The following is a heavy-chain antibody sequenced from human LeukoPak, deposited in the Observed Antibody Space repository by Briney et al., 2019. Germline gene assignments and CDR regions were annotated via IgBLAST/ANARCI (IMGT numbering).Heavy chain of an antibody. CDR2: ISSSGSSI. CDR3: ASKYCSSTSCRDY. Sequence: GGXLRLSCAASGFTFSSYEMNWVRQARGKGLEGVSYISSSGSSIYYADSVKGRFTISRDNAKNSLYLQMNSLRAEDTAVYYCASKYCSSTSCRDYWGQGTLVTVSS. D-gene: IGHD2-2*01. V-gene: IGHV3-48*03. J-gene: IGHJ4*02. CDR1: GFTFSSYE.